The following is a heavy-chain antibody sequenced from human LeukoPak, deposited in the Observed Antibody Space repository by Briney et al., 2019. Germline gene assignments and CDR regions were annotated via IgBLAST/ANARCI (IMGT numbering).Heavy chain of an antibody. CDR3: ARHGRSGYSIDWPALDY. Sequence: SETLSLTCTVSGGSISSYYWSWIRQPPGKGLEWIGYIYYTGSTNYSPSLKSRVNISVDTSKNQFSLKLSSVTADDTAVYYCARHGRSGYSIDWPALDYWGQGSLVTVSS. V-gene: IGHV4-59*08. D-gene: IGHD5-18*01. CDR1: GGSISSYY. CDR2: IYYTGST. J-gene: IGHJ4*02.